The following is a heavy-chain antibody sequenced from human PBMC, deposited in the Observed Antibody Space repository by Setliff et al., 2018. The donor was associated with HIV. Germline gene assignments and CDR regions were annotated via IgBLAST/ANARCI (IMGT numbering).Heavy chain of an antibody. CDR3: ARAAYSGTYVWEPATDL. CDR2: IYTSGIT. D-gene: IGHD1-26*01. CDR1: GDSISSYY. J-gene: IGHJ2*01. V-gene: IGHV4-4*08. Sequence: SETLSLTCTVSGDSISSYYWSWIRQPPGKGLEWIGYIYTSGITDYSPSLKSRVTISGDTSRNQFSLNLSSVTAADTAVYYCARAAYSGTYVWEPATDLWGRGTLVTVSS.